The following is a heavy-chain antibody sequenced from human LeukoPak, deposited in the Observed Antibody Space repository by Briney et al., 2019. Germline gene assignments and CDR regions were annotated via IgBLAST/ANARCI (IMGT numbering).Heavy chain of an antibody. J-gene: IGHJ4*02. CDR1: GFTFSSYE. CDR3: ARDDGYSSSWYYFDY. D-gene: IGHD6-13*01. CDR2: ISSSGSTI. V-gene: IGHV3-48*03. Sequence: GGSLRLSCAASGFTFSSYEMNWVRQAPGKGLEWVSYISSSGSTIYYADSVNGRFTISRDNAKNSLYLQMNSLRAEDTAVYYCARDDGYSSSWYYFDYWGQGTLVTVSS.